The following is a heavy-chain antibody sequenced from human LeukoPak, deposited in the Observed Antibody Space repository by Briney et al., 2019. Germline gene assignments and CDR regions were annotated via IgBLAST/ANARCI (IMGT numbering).Heavy chain of an antibody. CDR2: INNGGGNT. CDR1: GFTFSIYA. D-gene: IGHD3-22*01. CDR3: AKSGSITMIVVVDN. V-gene: IGHV3-23*01. J-gene: IGHJ4*02. Sequence: GGSLRLSCAASGFTFSIYAMSWVRQAPGKGLEWVSAINNGGGNTYYADSVKGRFTISRDNSKNTLYLQMNSLRAEDTAVYYCAKSGSITMIVVVDNWGQGTLVTVSS.